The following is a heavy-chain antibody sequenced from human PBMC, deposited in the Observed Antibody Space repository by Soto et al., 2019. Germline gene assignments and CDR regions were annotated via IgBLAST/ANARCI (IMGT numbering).Heavy chain of an antibody. CDR1: GGSISSYY. V-gene: IGHV4-59*01. CDR3: ARRYGASFDY. Sequence: QVQLQESGPGLVKPSETLSLTCTVSGGSISSYYWSWIRQPPGKGLEWIGYIYYGGSTNYNPSRKRRVTRSVDTSKNQFSLKLSSVAAADTAVYYCARRYGASFDYWGQGTLVTVSS. J-gene: IGHJ4*02. CDR2: IYYGGST. D-gene: IGHD4-17*01.